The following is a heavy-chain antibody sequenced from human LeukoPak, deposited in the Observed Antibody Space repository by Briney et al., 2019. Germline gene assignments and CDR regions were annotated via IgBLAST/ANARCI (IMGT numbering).Heavy chain of an antibody. Sequence: SETLSLTCSVSGGSIGSYYWSWIRQSPGKGLEWIGYIYYGENTNYNPSLKSRVNISLDMSKSEVSLRLSSVTAADTAVYYCARSLEVEVAASWFDPLGPGNASHRLL. CDR1: GGSIGSYY. D-gene: IGHD2-15*01. CDR2: IYYGENT. V-gene: IGHV4-59*01. CDR3: ARSLEVEVAASWFDP. J-gene: IGHJ5*02.